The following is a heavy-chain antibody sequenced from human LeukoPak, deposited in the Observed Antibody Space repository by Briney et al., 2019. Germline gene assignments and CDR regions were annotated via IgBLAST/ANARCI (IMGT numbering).Heavy chain of an antibody. J-gene: IGHJ4*02. CDR1: VRFISSSSHY. CDR2: IYYSGST. CDR3: ARSLDYYDSSGYYYFDY. V-gene: IGHV4-39*07. D-gene: IGHD3-22*01. Sequence: SETLSLTCTVSVRFISSSSHYWGWIRQPPGKGLEWIGRIYYSGSTYYNPSLKSRVTISVATSKTQFSLKLSSVTAADTAGYYCARSLDYYDSSGYYYFDYWGQGTLVTVSS.